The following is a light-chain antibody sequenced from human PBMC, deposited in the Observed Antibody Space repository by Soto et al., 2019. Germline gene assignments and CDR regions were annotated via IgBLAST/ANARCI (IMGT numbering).Light chain of an antibody. Sequence: HLVQSPPSCAGCKRDRLTIICRASQSISTYLIWYQQKLGKAPNLLIYSASSLQSGVPSRFSGSGSGTDFTLTISSLQPEDFATYFCLSGQSRNFRGGTKVDI. CDR2: SAS. J-gene: IGKJ4*01. V-gene: IGKV1-39*01. CDR3: LSGQSRN. CDR1: QSISTY.